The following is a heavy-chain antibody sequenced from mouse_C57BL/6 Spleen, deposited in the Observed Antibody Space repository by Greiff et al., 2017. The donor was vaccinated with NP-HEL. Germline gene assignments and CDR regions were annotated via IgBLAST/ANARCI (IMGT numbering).Heavy chain of an antibody. D-gene: IGHD1-1*01. CDR2: IYPGDGDT. Sequence: VQLQQSGAELVKPGASVKISCKASGYAFSSYWMNWVKQRPGKGLEWIGQIYPGDGDTNYNGKFKGKATLTADKSSSTAYMQLSSLTSEDSAVYFCARSYYGSSYYFDYCGQGTTLTVSS. J-gene: IGHJ2*01. V-gene: IGHV1-80*01. CDR3: ARSYYGSSYYFDY. CDR1: GYAFSSYW.